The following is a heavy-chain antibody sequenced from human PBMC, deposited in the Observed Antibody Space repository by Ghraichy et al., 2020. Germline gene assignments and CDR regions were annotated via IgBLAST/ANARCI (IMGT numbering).Heavy chain of an antibody. D-gene: IGHD2-2*01. Sequence: GGSLRLSCTASGFTFGDYAMSWSRQAPGKGLEWVGFIRSKAYGGTTEYAASVKGRFTISRDDSKSIAYLQMNSLKTEDTAVYYCTRDIVVVPAPSLWLNYYYMDVWGKGTTVTVSS. CDR3: TRDIVVVPAPSLWLNYYYMDV. CDR2: IRSKAYGGTT. CDR1: GFTFGDYA. V-gene: IGHV3-49*03. J-gene: IGHJ6*03.